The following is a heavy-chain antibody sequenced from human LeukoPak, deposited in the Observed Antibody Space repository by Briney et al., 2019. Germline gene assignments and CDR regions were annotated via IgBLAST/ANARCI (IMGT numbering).Heavy chain of an antibody. CDR2: IYTSGGT. CDR3: ARGGGPTGYYFDY. CDR1: GGSISSGSYY. Sequence: PSETLSLTCTVSGGSISSGSYYWSWIRQPAGKGLEWIGRIYTSGGTNYKPSLKSRVTISVDTSKNQFSLKLSSVTAADTAVYYCARGGGPTGYYFDYWGQGPLVTVSS. D-gene: IGHD4-17*01. J-gene: IGHJ4*02. V-gene: IGHV4-61*02.